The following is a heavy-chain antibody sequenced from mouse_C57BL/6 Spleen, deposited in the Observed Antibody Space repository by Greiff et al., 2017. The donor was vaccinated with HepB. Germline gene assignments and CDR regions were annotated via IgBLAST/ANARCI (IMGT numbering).Heavy chain of an antibody. V-gene: IGHV1-59*01. J-gene: IGHJ3*01. D-gene: IGHD2-4*01. CDR2: IDPSDSYT. Sequence: QVQLQQPGAELVRPGTSVKLSCKASGYTFTSYWMHWVKQRPGQGLEWIGVIDPSDSYTNYNQKFKGKATLTVDTSSSTAYMQLSSLTSEDSAVYYCARSYYDYDPAVAYWGQGTLVTVAA. CDR1: GYTFTSYW. CDR3: ARSYYDYDPAVAY.